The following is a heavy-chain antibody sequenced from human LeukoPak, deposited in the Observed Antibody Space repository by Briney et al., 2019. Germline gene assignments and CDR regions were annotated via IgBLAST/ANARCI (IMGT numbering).Heavy chain of an antibody. CDR1: GFTFSSYS. D-gene: IGHD3-22*01. V-gene: IGHV3-21*04. CDR3: AKGAGYYDSSGYDY. CDR2: ISSSSSYI. J-gene: IGHJ4*02. Sequence: GGSLRLSCAASGFTFSSYSMNWVRQAPGKGLEWVSSISSSSSYIYYADSVKGRFTISRDNSKNTLYLQMNSLRAEDTAVYYCAKGAGYYDSSGYDYWGQGTLVTVSS.